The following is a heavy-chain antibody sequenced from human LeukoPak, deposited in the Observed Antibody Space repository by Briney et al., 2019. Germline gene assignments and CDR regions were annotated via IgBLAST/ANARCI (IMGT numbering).Heavy chain of an antibody. D-gene: IGHD2-2*01. CDR1: GFTFSSYG. CDR2: IRYDGSNK. J-gene: IGHJ4*02. Sequence: GGSLRLSCAASGFTFSSYGMRWVREAPGKGLEWGAFIRYDGSNKYYADSVKGRFTISRDNSKNTLYLQMNSLRAEDTAVYYCAKDSIVVVPAAPDYWGQGTLVTVSS. V-gene: IGHV3-30*02. CDR3: AKDSIVVVPAAPDY.